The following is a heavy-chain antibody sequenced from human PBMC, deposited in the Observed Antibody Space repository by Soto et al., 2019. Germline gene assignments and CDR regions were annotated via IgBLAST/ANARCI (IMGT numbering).Heavy chain of an antibody. J-gene: IGHJ6*02. Sequence: GGTLWLFCSDSRLNLHSFAMHWVRQAQDKELHYVSAISNQGGSTYYANAVKGRFTMSRDNSKSTLFLQMSSLSPEDTGVYYCVKSFVSSIRGFSYYYCWDLWGQGTTVTVSS. D-gene: IGHD3-3*01. CDR3: VKSFVSSIRGFSYYYCWDL. CDR1: RLNLHSFA. V-gene: IGHV3-64D*06. CDR2: ISNQGGST.